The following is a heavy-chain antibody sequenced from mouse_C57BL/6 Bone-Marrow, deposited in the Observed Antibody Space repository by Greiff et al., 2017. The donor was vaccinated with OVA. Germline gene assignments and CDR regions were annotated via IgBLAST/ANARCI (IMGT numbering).Heavy chain of an antibody. V-gene: IGHV1-50*01. CDR3: AREGSYGNSWFAY. CDR2: IDPSDSYT. D-gene: IGHD2-1*01. CDR1: GYTFTSYW. Sequence: QVQLQQPGAELVKPGASVKLSCKASGYTFTSYWMQWVKQRPGQGLEWIGEIDPSDSYTNYNQKFKGKATLTVATSSSTAYMQLSSLTSEDSAVYYCAREGSYGNSWFAYWGQGTLVTVSA. J-gene: IGHJ3*01.